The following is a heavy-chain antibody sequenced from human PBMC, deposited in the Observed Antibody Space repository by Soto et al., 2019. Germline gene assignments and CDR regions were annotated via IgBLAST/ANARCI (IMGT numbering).Heavy chain of an antibody. V-gene: IGHV3-23*01. CDR1: GFTFSSYA. D-gene: IGHD3-3*01. CDR2: ISGSGGST. Sequence: GGSLRLSCAASGFTFSSYAMSWVRQAPGKGLEWVSAISGSGGSTYYADSVKGRFTISRDNSKNTLYLQMNSLRAEDTAVYYCANQPMRSGSNWFDPWGQGPLVPVS. CDR3: ANQPMRSGSNWFDP. J-gene: IGHJ5*02.